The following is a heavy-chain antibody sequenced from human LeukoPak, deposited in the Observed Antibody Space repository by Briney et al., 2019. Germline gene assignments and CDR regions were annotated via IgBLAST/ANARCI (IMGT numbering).Heavy chain of an antibody. CDR2: ITPSGGST. Sequence: ASVKVSCKASGYTFTSYYMHWVRQAPGQGLEWMGIITPSGGSTTYAQKFQGRVTMTRDTSTSTVYMELSSLRSEDTAVYYCARDVDWNYSFDYWGQGTLVTVSS. CDR1: GYTFTSYY. J-gene: IGHJ4*02. CDR3: ARDVDWNYSFDY. V-gene: IGHV1-46*01. D-gene: IGHD1-7*01.